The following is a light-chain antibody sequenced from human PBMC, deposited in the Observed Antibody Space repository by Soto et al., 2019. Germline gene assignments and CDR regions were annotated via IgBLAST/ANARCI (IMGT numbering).Light chain of an antibody. CDR1: QTGSNSY. CDR3: QQRTDRPPWT. V-gene: IGKV3D-20*02. Sequence: EIVMTQSPATLSVSPGERATLSCRASQTGSNSYLAWYQHKSGQAPRLLIYGVYTRASGIPDRFSGSGSGTDFTLTISRLEPEDFAVYYCQQRTDRPPWTFGQGTKVDIK. J-gene: IGKJ1*01. CDR2: GVY.